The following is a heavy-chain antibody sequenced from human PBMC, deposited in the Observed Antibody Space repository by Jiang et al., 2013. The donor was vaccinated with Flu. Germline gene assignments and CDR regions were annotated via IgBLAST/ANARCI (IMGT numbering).Heavy chain of an antibody. Sequence: GAEVKKPGESLKISCKVSGYSFSDYWIGWVRQMPGKGLEWMGKIFPGDTDTKYSPSFEGQVTISADKSISTAYLQWSSLKASDTAMYFCARTGSGWSLEYWGQGTLVTVSS. CDR2: IFPGDTDT. J-gene: IGHJ4*02. V-gene: IGHV5-51*03. D-gene: IGHD6-19*01. CDR3: ARTGSGWSLEY. CDR1: GYSFSDYW.